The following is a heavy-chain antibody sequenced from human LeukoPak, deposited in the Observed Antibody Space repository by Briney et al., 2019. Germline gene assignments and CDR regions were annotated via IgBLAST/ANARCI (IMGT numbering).Heavy chain of an antibody. Sequence: SQTLSLTCAISGDSVSSNSAAWNWIRQSPSRGLEWLGRTYYRSKWYNDYAVSVKSRITINLDTSKDQFSLQLNSVTPEDTAVYYCARADLPGSSWYEGDYYYYMDVWGKGTTVTVSS. V-gene: IGHV6-1*01. CDR3: ARADLPGSSWYEGDYYYYMDV. D-gene: IGHD6-13*01. J-gene: IGHJ6*03. CDR2: TYYRSKWYN. CDR1: GDSVSSNSAA.